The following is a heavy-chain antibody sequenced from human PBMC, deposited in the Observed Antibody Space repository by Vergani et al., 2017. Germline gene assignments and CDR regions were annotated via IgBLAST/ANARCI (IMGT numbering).Heavy chain of an antibody. D-gene: IGHD4-17*01. CDR3: VRERADYGDYVFTR. CDR2: INPSGGST. CDR1: GYPFTSYY. V-gene: IGHV1-46*01. J-gene: IGHJ4*02. Sequence: QVQLVQSGAEVKKPGASVKVSCKASGYPFTSYYMHWVRQAPGQGLEWMGIINPSGGSTSCAQKFQGRVTMTRDTSTSTAYMGLRSLRSDDTAVYYCVRERADYGDYVFTRWGQGTLVTVSS.